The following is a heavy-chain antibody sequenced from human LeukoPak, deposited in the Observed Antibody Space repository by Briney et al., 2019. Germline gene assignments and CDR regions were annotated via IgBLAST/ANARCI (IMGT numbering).Heavy chain of an antibody. CDR2: IYYSGST. D-gene: IGHD3-10*01. CDR3: ARGVTMVRGVSWFDP. Sequence: SETLSLTCAVYGGSFSGYYWSWIRQPPGKGLEWIGYIYYSGSTNYNPSLKSRVTISVDTSKNQFSLKLSSVTAADTAVYYCARGVTMVRGVSWFDPWGQGTLVTVSS. J-gene: IGHJ5*02. V-gene: IGHV4-59*01. CDR1: GGSFSGYY.